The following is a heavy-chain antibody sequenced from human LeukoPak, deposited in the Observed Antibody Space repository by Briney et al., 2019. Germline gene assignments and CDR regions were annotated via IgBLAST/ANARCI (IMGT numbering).Heavy chain of an antibody. CDR2: IYYSGST. V-gene: IGHV4-39*07. D-gene: IGHD2-2*01. CDR3: ARVTPSKDCSSTSCSADYFDY. Sequence: PSETLSLTCTVSGGSISSVRYYWGWIRQPPGKGLEWIGNIYYSGSTFQNPSLKSRVTISVDTSKSQLSLKVSSVTAADTAVYYCARVTPSKDCSSTSCSADYFDYWGQGTLVTVSS. CDR1: GGSISSVRYY. J-gene: IGHJ4*02.